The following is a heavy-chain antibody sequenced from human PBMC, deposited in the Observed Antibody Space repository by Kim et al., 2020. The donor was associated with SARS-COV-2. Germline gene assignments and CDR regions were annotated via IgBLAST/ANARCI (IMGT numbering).Heavy chain of an antibody. Sequence: SETLSLTCTVSGGSVSSGSYYWSWIRQPPGKGLEWIGYIYYSGSANYNPSLKSRVTISVDTSKNQFSLKLSSVTAADTAVYYCARGLLWFGESPVYYYYYYGMDVWGQGTTVTVSS. D-gene: IGHD3-10*01. J-gene: IGHJ6*02. CDR2: IYYSGSA. CDR1: GGSVSSGSYY. CDR3: ARGLLWFGESPVYYYYYYGMDV. V-gene: IGHV4-61*01.